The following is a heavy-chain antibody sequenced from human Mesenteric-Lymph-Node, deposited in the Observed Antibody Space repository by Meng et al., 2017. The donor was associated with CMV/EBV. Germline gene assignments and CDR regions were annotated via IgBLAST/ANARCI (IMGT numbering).Heavy chain of an antibody. CDR1: GDSVSSNSAA. D-gene: IGHD7-27*01. Sequence: ISGDSVSSNSAAWSWIRQSPARGLEWLGRTYYRSKWYNDYAMSVKSRINISADTSKNQFSLQLNSVTPEDTAVYYCARGTWGSFGYWGQGTLVTVSS. V-gene: IGHV6-1*01. CDR3: ARGTWGSFGY. J-gene: IGHJ4*02. CDR2: TYYRSKWYN.